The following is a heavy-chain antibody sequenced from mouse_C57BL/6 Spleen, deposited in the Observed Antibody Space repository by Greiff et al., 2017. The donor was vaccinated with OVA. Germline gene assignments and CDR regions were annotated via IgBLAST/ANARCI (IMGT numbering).Heavy chain of an antibody. CDR2: INPSSGYT. Sequence: QVQLQQSGAELARPGASVKMSCKASGYTFTSYTMHWVKQRPGQGLEWIGYINPSSGYTKYNQKFQDKATLTADKSSSQAYMQMRSLTADDSAVYYCARGSDGYTGYWGQGATLTVSS. V-gene: IGHV1-4*01. CDR3: ARGSDGYTGY. CDR1: GYTFTSYT. J-gene: IGHJ2*01. D-gene: IGHD2-3*01.